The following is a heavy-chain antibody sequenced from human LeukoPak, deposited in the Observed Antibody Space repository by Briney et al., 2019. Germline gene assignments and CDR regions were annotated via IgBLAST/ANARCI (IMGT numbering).Heavy chain of an antibody. CDR2: INWNGGST. V-gene: IGHV3-20*04. CDR1: GFTFDDYG. J-gene: IGHJ4*02. Sequence: GGSLRLLCAASGFTFDDYGMSWVRQAPGKGLEWVSGINWNGGSTGYADSVKGRFTISRDNAKNSLYLQMNSLRAEDTALYYCARVGVTVNYFDYWGQGTLVTVSS. CDR3: ARVGVTVNYFDY. D-gene: IGHD4-17*01.